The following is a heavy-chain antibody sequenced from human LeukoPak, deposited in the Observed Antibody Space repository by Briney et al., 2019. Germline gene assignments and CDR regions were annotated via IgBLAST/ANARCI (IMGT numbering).Heavy chain of an antibody. D-gene: IGHD1/OR15-1a*01. CDR1: GGSISSYY. J-gene: IGHJ3*02. CDR3: ARNKPLDPFDI. Sequence: SETLSLTCTVSGGSISSYYWSWIRQPPGTGLEWIGYIYYSGSTYYNPSLKSRVTISVDTSKNQFSLKLNSVAAADTAVYYCARNKPLDPFDIWGQGTMVTVSS. V-gene: IGHV4-59*12. CDR2: IYYSGST.